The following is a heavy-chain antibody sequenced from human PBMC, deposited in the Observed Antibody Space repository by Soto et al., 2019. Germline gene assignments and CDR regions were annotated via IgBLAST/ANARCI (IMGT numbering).Heavy chain of an antibody. V-gene: IGHV3-23*01. D-gene: IGHD1-26*01. CDR3: AKGLAAPVGYYDYYGMDG. CDR1: GFTFSSYA. CDR2: ISGSGGST. Sequence: EVQLLESGGGLLQPGGSLRLSCAASGFTFSSYAMSWVRQAPGKGLEWVSAISGSGGSTYYADSAKGRITISRDNSKNPLYLQMNSLRAEDTAVYYWAKGLAAPVGYYDYYGMDGGGKGTTVTVSS. J-gene: IGHJ6*04.